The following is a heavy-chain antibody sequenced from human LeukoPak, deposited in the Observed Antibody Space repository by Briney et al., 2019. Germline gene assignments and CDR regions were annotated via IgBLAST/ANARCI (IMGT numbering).Heavy chain of an antibody. CDR3: AKDLPPQQWLAPSEVGFDP. CDR1: GFTFDDYA. Sequence: PGGSLRLSCAASGFTFDDYAMHWVRQAPGKGLEWVSGISWNSGSIGYADSVKGRFTISRDNSKNTLYLQMNSLRAEDTAVYYCAKDLPPQQWLAPSEVGFDPWGQGTLVTVSS. D-gene: IGHD6-19*01. CDR2: ISWNSGSI. J-gene: IGHJ5*02. V-gene: IGHV3-9*01.